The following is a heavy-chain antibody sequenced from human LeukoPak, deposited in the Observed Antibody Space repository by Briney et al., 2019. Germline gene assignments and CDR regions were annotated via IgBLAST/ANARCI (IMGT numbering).Heavy chain of an antibody. D-gene: IGHD3-10*01. Sequence: PSETLSLTCTVSGGSISSYYWSWIRQPAGKGLEWIGRIYTSGSTNYNPSLKSRVTISVDTSKNQFSLKLRSVTAADTAIFYCAKHYMGSSYNRALDYWGQGTLVTVSS. CDR3: AKHYMGSSYNRALDY. V-gene: IGHV4-4*07. CDR1: GGSISSYY. CDR2: IYTSGST. J-gene: IGHJ4*02.